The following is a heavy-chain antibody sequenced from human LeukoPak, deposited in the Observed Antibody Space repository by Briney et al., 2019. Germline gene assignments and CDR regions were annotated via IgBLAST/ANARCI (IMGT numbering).Heavy chain of an antibody. Sequence: ASVKVSCKASGYTFTSYDINWVRQATGQGLEWMGWMNPNSGNTGYAQKFQGRVTMTRNTSISTAYMELSSLRSEDTAVYYCARCSPYYYGSGSYRVDSGFDPWGQGTLVTVSS. J-gene: IGHJ5*02. CDR1: GYTFTSYD. CDR2: MNPNSGNT. V-gene: IGHV1-8*01. CDR3: ARCSPYYYGSGSYRVDSGFDP. D-gene: IGHD3-10*01.